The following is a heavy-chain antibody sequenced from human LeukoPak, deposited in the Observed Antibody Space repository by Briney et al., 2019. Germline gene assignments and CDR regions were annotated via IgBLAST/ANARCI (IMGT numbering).Heavy chain of an antibody. V-gene: IGHV1-46*01. CDR3: ARFGGSYVSPDAFDI. J-gene: IGHJ3*02. D-gene: IGHD1-26*01. Sequence: ASVKVSCKASGYTFTSYYMHWVRQAPGQGLEWMGIINPNGGGTTYAQKFQGRVTMTRDMSTSTVYMDLSSLRYEDTAVYYCARFGGSYVSPDAFDIWGQGTMVTVSS. CDR2: INPNGGGT. CDR1: GYTFTSYY.